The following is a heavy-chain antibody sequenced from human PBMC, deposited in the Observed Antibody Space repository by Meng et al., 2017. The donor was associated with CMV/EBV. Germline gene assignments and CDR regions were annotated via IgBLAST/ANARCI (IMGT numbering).Heavy chain of an antibody. D-gene: IGHD3-22*01. CDR3: ARVGYYYERCLDY. Sequence: QRHLQAPGPGQPMPSETLSLTCTVSGGSISSSSYDWGWIGQPPGKGLEWIGRIYYSGSTYYNPSLMSRVTISVDTSKNQFSLKLSSVTAADKAVYYCARVGYYYERCLDYWGQGTLVTVFS. J-gene: IGHJ4*02. CDR1: GGSISSSSYD. V-gene: IGHV4-39*07. CDR2: IYYSGST.